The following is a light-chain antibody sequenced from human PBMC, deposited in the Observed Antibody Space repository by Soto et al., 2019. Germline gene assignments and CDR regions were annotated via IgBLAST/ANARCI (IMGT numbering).Light chain of an antibody. V-gene: IGLV2-14*01. CDR3: SSYTSSSSYV. CDR2: DVS. CDR1: SSDVGTYNS. J-gene: IGLJ1*01. Sequence: QSALTQPAAVSGSPGQSIAISCTGTSSDVGTYNSVSWYQQYPGKAPKLMIHDVSNRPSGVSDRFSGSKSGNTASLTISGLQSEDVADYYCSSYTSSSSYVFGSGTMVTVL.